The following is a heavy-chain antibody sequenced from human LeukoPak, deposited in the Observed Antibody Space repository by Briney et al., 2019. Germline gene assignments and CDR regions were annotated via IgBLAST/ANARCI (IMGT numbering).Heavy chain of an antibody. J-gene: IGHJ4*02. D-gene: IGHD6-13*01. CDR3: ASLTAGYSSSWLV. V-gene: IGHV4-31*03. CDR2: IYYSGST. CDR1: GGSISSGGYY. Sequence: RASETLSLTCTVSGGSISSGGYYWSWTRQHPGKGLEWIGYIYYSGSTYYNPSLKSRVTISVDTSKNQFSLKLSSVTAADTAVYYCASLTAGYSSSWLVWGQGTLVTVSS.